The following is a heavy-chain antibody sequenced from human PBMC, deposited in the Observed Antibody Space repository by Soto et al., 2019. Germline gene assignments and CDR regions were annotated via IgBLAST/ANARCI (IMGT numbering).Heavy chain of an antibody. J-gene: IGHJ4*02. Sequence: GPLRLSCAGSGFKFSSYEMNWVRKAPGKGLEWLSFILHSGDIIYYADSVKGRFTISRDNAKNLLYLHMNTLRVEDTAIYYCATRLSVSYGPLFDQWGQGTLVTGSS. D-gene: IGHD3-16*01. CDR1: GFKFSSYE. CDR2: ILHSGDII. V-gene: IGHV3-48*03. CDR3: ATRLSVSYGPLFDQ.